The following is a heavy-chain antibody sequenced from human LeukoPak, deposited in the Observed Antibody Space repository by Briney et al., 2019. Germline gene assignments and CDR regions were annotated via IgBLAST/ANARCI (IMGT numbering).Heavy chain of an antibody. V-gene: IGHV3-23*01. CDR1: GFTFSSYA. Sequence: GGSLRLSCAASGFTFSSYAMSWVRQAPGKGLEWVSAISGSGGSTYYADSVKGRFTISRDNSKNTLYLQMNSLRAEDTAVYYCAESSAYSYSGPSDYWGQGTLVTVSS. CDR3: AESSAYSYSGPSDY. D-gene: IGHD5-18*01. J-gene: IGHJ4*02. CDR2: ISGSGGST.